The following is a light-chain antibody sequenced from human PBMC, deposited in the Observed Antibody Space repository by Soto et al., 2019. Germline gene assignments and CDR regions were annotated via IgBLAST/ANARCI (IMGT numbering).Light chain of an antibody. Sequence: DIVLTQSPGTLSLSPGERATLSCRASQSVSSSYLGWYQQKPGQAPRLLMYGASRRATGIPDRFTGSGSGTDFTLTISRLEPEDFAVYYYQQYGNSPRTFGPGTKVDIK. CDR2: GAS. J-gene: IGKJ3*01. V-gene: IGKV3-20*01. CDR3: QQYGNSPRT. CDR1: QSVSSSY.